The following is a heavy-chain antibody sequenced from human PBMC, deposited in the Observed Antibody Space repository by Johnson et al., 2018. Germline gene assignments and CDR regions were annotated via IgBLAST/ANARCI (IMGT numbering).Heavy chain of an antibody. J-gene: IGHJ1*01. Sequence: VQLVQSGGGLVQPGGSLRLSCAVSGFTFSTYLMHWVRQAPGKGLVWVSRINSDGSSTDYADSVWGRFTISRDNAKNTLYLQMNSLRAEDTAVYYCAKGVRGYLGLEYFHHWGQGTLVTVSS. D-gene: IGHD3-22*01. CDR1: GFTFSTYL. CDR2: INSDGSST. CDR3: AKGVRGYLGLEYFHH. V-gene: IGHV3-74*02.